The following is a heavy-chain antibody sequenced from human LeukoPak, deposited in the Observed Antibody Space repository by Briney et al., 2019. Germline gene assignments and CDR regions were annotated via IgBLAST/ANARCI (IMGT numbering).Heavy chain of an antibody. CDR1: GFTFSSYA. V-gene: IGHV3-30-3*01. Sequence: GGSLRLSCAASGFTFSSYAMHWVRQAPGKGLEWVAAISYDGSNKYYADSVKGRFTVSRDNSKNTLYLQMNSLRAEDTAVYYCARDITPYYDFWSGYYSYYYYGMDVWGQGTTVTVSS. D-gene: IGHD3-3*01. J-gene: IGHJ6*02. CDR2: ISYDGSNK. CDR3: ARDITPYYDFWSGYYSYYYYGMDV.